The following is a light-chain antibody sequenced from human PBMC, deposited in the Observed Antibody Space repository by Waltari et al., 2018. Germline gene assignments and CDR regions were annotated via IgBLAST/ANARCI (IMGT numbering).Light chain of an antibody. CDR1: QSISTM. CDR2: GAS. V-gene: IGKV3-15*01. J-gene: IGKJ4*01. Sequence: IVMTQSPATLSVSPGERATLSCRASQSISTMLAWYQQKPGQAPRLLIHGASTRATGIPATFSGSGSGTDFTLNISSLQSEDFAVYYCQQYNDWPLTFGGGTKVEIK. CDR3: QQYNDWPLT.